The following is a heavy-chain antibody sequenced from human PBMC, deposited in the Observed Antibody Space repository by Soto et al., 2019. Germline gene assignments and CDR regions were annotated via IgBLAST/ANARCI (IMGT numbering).Heavy chain of an antibody. V-gene: IGHV1-69*01. CDR2: IIPIFGTA. J-gene: IGHJ4*02. D-gene: IGHD4-17*01. CDR3: ARPRMTTRLVPNRFDY. Sequence: QVQLVQSGAEVKKPGSSVKVSCKASEGTFSSYAISWVRQAPGQGLEWMGGIIPIFGTANYAQKFQGRVTITADESTSTAYMELSSLRSEDTAMYYCARPRMTTRLVPNRFDYWGPGTLVTVSS. CDR1: EGTFSSYA.